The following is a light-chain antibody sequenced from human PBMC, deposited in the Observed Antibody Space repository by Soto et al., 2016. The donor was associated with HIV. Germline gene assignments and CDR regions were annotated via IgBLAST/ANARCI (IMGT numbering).Light chain of an antibody. CDR2: DAS. CDR3: QQYYSFPYT. V-gene: IGKV1-39*01. J-gene: IGKJ2*01. Sequence: DIQMTQSPSSLSLSIGDRVSITCRASQSISTYLHWYQQKPGRAPKLLIYDASSLQSGVPSRFSGSGSGTDFTLTISCLQSEDFATYYCQQYYSFPYTFGQGPSWRSN. CDR1: QSISTY.